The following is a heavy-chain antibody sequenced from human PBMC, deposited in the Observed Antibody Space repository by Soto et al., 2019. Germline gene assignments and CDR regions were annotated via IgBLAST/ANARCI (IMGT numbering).Heavy chain of an antibody. D-gene: IGHD1-26*01. CDR2: INSDGSST. Sequence: GGSLRLSCAASGFPFSSYWMHWVRQAPGKGLVWVSRINSDGSSTSYPDSVKGRFTISRDTAKNTLYRQRNRLRAEATAVYYCARYASFSATSDGYYGMDVWGQGTTVTVSS. V-gene: IGHV3-74*01. J-gene: IGHJ6*02. CDR3: ARYASFSATSDGYYGMDV. CDR1: GFPFSSYW.